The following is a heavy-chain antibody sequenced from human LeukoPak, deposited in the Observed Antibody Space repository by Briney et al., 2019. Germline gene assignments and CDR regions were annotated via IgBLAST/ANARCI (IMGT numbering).Heavy chain of an antibody. J-gene: IGHJ6*03. CDR1: GYTFTSYA. V-gene: IGHV7-4-1*02. D-gene: IGHD3-16*01. CDR2: INTNTGNP. CDR3: ARAVRINYYYYYYMDV. Sequence: ASVKVSCKASGYTFTSYAMNWVRQAPGQGLEWMGWINTNTGNPTYAQGFTGRFVFSLDTSVSTAYLQISSLKAEDTAVYYCARAVRINYYYYYYMDVWGKGTTVTVSS.